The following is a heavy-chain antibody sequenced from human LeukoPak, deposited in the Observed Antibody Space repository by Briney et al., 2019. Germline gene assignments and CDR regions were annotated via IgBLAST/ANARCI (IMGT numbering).Heavy chain of an antibody. CDR3: ARDRTYYYDSSGFSYWYFDL. J-gene: IGHJ2*01. Sequence: TLSLTCTVSGGSISSGSYYWSWIRQPAGKGLEWIGRIYTSGSTNYNPSLKSRVTISVDTSKNQFSLKLSSVTAADTAVYYCARDRTYYYDSSGFSYWYFDLWGRGTLVTVSS. D-gene: IGHD3-22*01. CDR1: GGSISSGSYY. CDR2: IYTSGST. V-gene: IGHV4-61*02.